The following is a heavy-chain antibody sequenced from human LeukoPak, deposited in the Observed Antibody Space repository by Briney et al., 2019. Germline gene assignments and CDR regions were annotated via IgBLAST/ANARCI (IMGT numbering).Heavy chain of an antibody. D-gene: IGHD4-11*01. CDR1: GGSFSGYY. CDR3: ARSGTTWDPRSGMDV. Sequence: PSETLSLTCAVYGGSFSGYYWSWIRQPPGKGLEWIGEINHSGSTNYNPSLKSRVTISVGTSKNQFSLKLSSVTAADTAVYYCARSGTTWDPRSGMDVWGQGTTVTVSS. CDR2: INHSGST. J-gene: IGHJ6*02. V-gene: IGHV4-34*01.